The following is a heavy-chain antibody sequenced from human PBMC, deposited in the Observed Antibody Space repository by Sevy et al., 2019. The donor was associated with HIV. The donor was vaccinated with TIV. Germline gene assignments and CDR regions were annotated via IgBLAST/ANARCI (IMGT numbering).Heavy chain of an antibody. Sequence: SETLSLTCTVSGGSISSSNYYWGWIRQPPGKGLEWIANIYYTGSTYYNPSLKSRVPIFADTSKNQFSLKLSSVTAADTAVYYWARQMHYYDSAGYYHWDYWGQGTLVTVSS. CDR3: ARQMHYYDSAGYYHWDY. V-gene: IGHV4-39*01. CDR2: IYYTGST. J-gene: IGHJ4*02. D-gene: IGHD3-22*01. CDR1: GGSISSSNYY.